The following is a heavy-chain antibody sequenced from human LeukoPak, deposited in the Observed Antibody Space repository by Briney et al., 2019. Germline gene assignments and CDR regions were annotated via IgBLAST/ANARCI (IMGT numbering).Heavy chain of an antibody. V-gene: IGHV3-30*04. CDR1: GFTFSSYA. CDR3: ARDSPPDY. CDR2: ISYYGSIK. J-gene: IGHJ4*02. Sequence: GGPLRLSCAASGFTFSSYAMHRVRQAPGKGLEWVAVISYYGSIKYYADSVKGRFTISRDNSKNTLYLQMNSLRAEDTAVYYCARDSPPDYWGQGTLVTVSS.